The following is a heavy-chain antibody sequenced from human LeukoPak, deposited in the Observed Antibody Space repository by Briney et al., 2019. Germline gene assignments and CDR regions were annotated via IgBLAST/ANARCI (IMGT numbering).Heavy chain of an antibody. CDR3: AREAGSPLGSDY. V-gene: IGHV3-33*01. D-gene: IGHD3-10*01. CDR1: GFTFSSYG. J-gene: IGHJ4*02. Sequence: GGSLRLPCAASGFTFSSYGMHWVRQAPGKGLEWVAVIWYDGSNKYYADSVKGRFTISRDNSKNSLYLQMNSLRAEDTAVYYCAREAGSPLGSDYWGQGTLVTVSS. CDR2: IWYDGSNK.